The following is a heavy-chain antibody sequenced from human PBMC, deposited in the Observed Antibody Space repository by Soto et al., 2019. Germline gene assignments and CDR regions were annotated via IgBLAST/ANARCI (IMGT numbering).Heavy chain of an antibody. Sequence: QVQLVQSGAEVKKPGSSVKVSCKASVGTFSSYTISWVRQAPGPGLEWMGRIIPILGIANYAQKFQGRVTITADKSTSTAYMELISLRSEDTAVYYCARVDSSSSIEDYWGQGTLVTVSS. CDR3: ARVDSSSSIEDY. V-gene: IGHV1-69*02. CDR2: IIPILGIA. CDR1: VGTFSSYT. D-gene: IGHD6-6*01. J-gene: IGHJ4*02.